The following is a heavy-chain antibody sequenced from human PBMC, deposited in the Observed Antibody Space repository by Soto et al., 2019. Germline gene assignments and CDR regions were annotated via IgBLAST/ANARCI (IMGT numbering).Heavy chain of an antibody. CDR3: AKEHYYGSGSYVFFG. V-gene: IGHV3-23*01. Sequence: EVQLLESGGGLVQPGGSLRLSCAASGFTFSSYAMSWVRQAPGKGLEWVSVISGSGGSTYYADSVKGRFPISRDSSTNTLYLQMNSQRAEDTAVYYCAKEHYYGSGSYVFFGWGQGTLVTVSS. CDR1: GFTFSSYA. J-gene: IGHJ4*02. D-gene: IGHD3-10*01. CDR2: ISGSGGST.